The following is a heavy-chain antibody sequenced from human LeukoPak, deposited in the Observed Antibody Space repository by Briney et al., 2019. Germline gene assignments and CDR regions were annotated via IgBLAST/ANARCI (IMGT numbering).Heavy chain of an antibody. J-gene: IGHJ4*02. CDR2: ISGSGGSI. CDR1: GFTFSSYA. Sequence: GGSLRLSCAASGFTFSSYAMSWVRQAPGKGLEWVSAISGSGGSIYYADSVKGRFTISRDNSKNTLYLQMNSLRAEDTAVYYCAKDSINYYDSSGYYYVWGQGTLVTVSS. V-gene: IGHV3-23*01. CDR3: AKDSINYYDSSGYYYV. D-gene: IGHD3-22*01.